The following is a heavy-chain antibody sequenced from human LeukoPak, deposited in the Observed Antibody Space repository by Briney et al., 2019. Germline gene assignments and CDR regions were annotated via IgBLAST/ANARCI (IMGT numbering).Heavy chain of an antibody. V-gene: IGHV3-66*04. J-gene: IGHJ6*03. CDR2: IYSGGST. CDR3: ARPSSSSYYYYYMDV. CDR1: GFTFSSYG. D-gene: IGHD6-13*01. Sequence: GGTLRLSCAASGFTFSSYGMSWVRQAPGKGLEWVSVIYSGGSTYYADSVKGRFTISRDNSKNTLYLQMNSLRAEDTAVYYCARPSSSSYYYYYMDVWGKGTTVTISS.